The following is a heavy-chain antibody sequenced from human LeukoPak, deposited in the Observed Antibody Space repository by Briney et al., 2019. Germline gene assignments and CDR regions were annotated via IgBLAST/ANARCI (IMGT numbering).Heavy chain of an antibody. D-gene: IGHD3-10*01. CDR3: ARETGTRGFYYGMDV. J-gene: IGHJ6*02. V-gene: IGHV3-74*01. CDR1: GFTFRNNW. Sequence: GGSLRLSCTASGFTFRNNWMHWVRQAPGKGLIWVSRINLDGTETTYADSVKGRFTISRDNAKNTLYLQMNSLRAEDTAVYYCARETGTRGFYYGMDVWGQGTTVTVSS. CDR2: INLDGTET.